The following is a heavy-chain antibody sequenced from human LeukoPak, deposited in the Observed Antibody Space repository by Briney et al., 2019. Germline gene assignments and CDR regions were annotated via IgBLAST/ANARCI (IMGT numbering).Heavy chain of an antibody. V-gene: IGHV4-34*01. CDR1: GGSFSGYD. Sequence: SETLSLTCAVYGGSFSGYDWSWIRQPPGKGLEWIGEINHSGSTNYNPSLKSRVTISVDTSKNQFSLKLSSVTAADTAVYYCARGGRLMVQGHDWGQGTLVTVSS. D-gene: IGHD3-10*01. CDR3: ARGGRLMVQGHD. J-gene: IGHJ4*02. CDR2: INHSGST.